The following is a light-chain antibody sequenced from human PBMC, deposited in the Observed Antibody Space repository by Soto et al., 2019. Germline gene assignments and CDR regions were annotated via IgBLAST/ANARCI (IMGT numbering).Light chain of an antibody. V-gene: IGKV3-15*01. CDR2: GAS. J-gene: IGKJ1*01. Sequence: EIVMTQSPATLSVSPGERGTLSCRASQSVSSNLAWYQQKPGQAPRLLIYGASTRATGIPATFSGSRSGTEFTLTISSLQSEDFAVYYCQQYNNWPWTFGQGTKVEMK. CDR3: QQYNNWPWT. CDR1: QSVSSN.